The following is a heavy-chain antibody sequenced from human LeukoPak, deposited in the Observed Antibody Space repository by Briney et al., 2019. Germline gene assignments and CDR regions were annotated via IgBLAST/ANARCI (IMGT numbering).Heavy chain of an antibody. CDR3: AKVERHQKWELLGAFDY. Sequence: GGSLRLSCAASGFTFSSYAMSWVRQAPGKGLEWVSAISGSGGSTYYADSVKGRFTISRDNSKNTLYLQMNSLRAEDTAVYYCAKVERHQKWELLGAFDYWGQGTLVTVSS. CDR2: ISGSGGST. J-gene: IGHJ4*02. CDR1: GFTFSSYA. D-gene: IGHD1-26*01. V-gene: IGHV3-23*01.